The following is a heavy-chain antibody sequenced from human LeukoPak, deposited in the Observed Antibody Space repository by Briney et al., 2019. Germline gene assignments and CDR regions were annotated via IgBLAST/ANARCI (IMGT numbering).Heavy chain of an antibody. V-gene: IGHV1-2*06. Sequence: ASVKVSCKASGYTFTGYYMHWVRQAPGQGLEWMGRINPNSGGTNYAQKFQGRVTMTRDTSISTAYMELSRLRSDDTAVYYCARQPLHYGSGSYYIDYWGQGTLVTVSS. J-gene: IGHJ4*02. CDR3: ARQPLHYGSGSYYIDY. D-gene: IGHD3-10*01. CDR1: GYTFTGYY. CDR2: INPNSGGT.